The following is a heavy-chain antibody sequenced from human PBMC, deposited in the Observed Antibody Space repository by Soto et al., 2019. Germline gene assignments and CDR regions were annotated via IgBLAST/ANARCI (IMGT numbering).Heavy chain of an antibody. Sequence: SETLSLTCTVSGGSIGGYYGSWIRQPPGKGLEWIGYIYYSGSTNYNPSLKSRVTISVDTSKNQFSLKLSSVTAADMAVYYCARLLSDSSSWYEDWFDPWGQGTLVTVSS. J-gene: IGHJ5*02. D-gene: IGHD6-13*01. V-gene: IGHV4-59*08. CDR1: GGSIGGYY. CDR2: IYYSGST. CDR3: ARLLSDSSSWYEDWFDP.